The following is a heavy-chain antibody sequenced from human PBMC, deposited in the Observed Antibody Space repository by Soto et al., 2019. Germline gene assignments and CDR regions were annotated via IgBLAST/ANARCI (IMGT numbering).Heavy chain of an antibody. CDR2: ISTSGGST. D-gene: IGHD2-15*01. Sequence: PGGSLRLSCAASGFTFSSYDMSWVRQAPGMGLECVSAISTSGGSTYYADSVKGRFTISRDNSKNTLYLQMSSLRAEDTAVYYSVKGGGTDIVVVVAAPVFDYWGQGTLVTVSS. V-gene: IGHV3-23*01. CDR1: GFTFSSYD. J-gene: IGHJ4*02. CDR3: VKGGGTDIVVVVAAPVFDY.